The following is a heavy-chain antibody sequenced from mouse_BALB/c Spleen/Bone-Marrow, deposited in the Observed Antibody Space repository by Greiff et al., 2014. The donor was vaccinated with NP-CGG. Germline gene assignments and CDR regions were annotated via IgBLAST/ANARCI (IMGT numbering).Heavy chain of an antibody. Sequence: QVQLQQSGPELVKPGASVRISRKASGYTFTSYYIHWVKQRPGRGLEWIGWIYPGNVNAKYNEKFKGKATLTADKSSSTAYMQLSSLTSEDSAVYFCARWGTTVVDAMDYWGQGTSVTVSS. D-gene: IGHD1-1*01. CDR2: IYPGNVNA. J-gene: IGHJ4*01. CDR3: ARWGTTVVDAMDY. CDR1: GYTFTSYY. V-gene: IGHV1S56*01.